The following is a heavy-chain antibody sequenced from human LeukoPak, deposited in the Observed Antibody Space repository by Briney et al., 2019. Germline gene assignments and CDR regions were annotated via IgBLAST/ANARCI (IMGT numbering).Heavy chain of an antibody. D-gene: IGHD3-10*01. CDR3: ARDEGITMVRGARGPDGYYYGMDV. CDR2: IYYSGST. CDR1: GGSISSGGYY. V-gene: IGHV4-31*03. Sequence: SQTLSLTCTVSGGSISSGGYYWSWIRQHPGKGLEWIGYIYYSGSTYYNPSLKSRVTISVDTSKNQFSLKLSSVTAADTAVYYCARDEGITMVRGARGPDGYYYGMDVWGQGTTVTVSS. J-gene: IGHJ6*02.